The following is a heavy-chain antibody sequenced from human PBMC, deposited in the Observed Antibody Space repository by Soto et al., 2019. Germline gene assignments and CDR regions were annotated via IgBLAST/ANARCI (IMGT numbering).Heavy chain of an antibody. CDR3: AAGPQSTVTTSASGMDV. CDR1: GYTFTNYY. D-gene: IGHD4-17*01. Sequence: GASVKVSCKSSGYTFTNYYMHWVRQAPGQGLEWMGIINPSGGSTSYAQKFQGRVTMTRDTSTSTVYMELSSLRSEDTAVYYCAAGPQSTVTTSASGMDVWGQGTTVTVSS. J-gene: IGHJ6*02. V-gene: IGHV1-46*01. CDR2: INPSGGST.